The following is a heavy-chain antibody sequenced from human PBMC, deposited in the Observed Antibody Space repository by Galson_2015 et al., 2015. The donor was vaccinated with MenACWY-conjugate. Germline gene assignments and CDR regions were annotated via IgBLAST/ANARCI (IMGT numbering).Heavy chain of an antibody. CDR1: GFSFSSYG. CDR3: AKTRGRWLLGTVAD. D-gene: IGHD5-24*01. V-gene: IGHV3-30*18. CDR2: ISYDGSDK. J-gene: IGHJ4*02. Sequence: SLRISCAASGFSFSSYGMHWVRQAPGKGLEWVALISYDGSDKNYADSVKGRFTISRDSSKKTLYLKKDSLRAQDTAVYFCAKTRGRWLLGTVADWGQGTLVTVSS.